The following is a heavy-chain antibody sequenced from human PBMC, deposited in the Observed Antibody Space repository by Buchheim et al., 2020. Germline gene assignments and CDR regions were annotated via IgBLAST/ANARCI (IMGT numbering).Heavy chain of an antibody. J-gene: IGHJ5*02. CDR3: AKDLANIAVARVGLNWFDP. Sequence: EVQPLESGGGLVQPGGSLRLSCAASGFTFSSYAMSWVRQAPGKGLEWVSAISGSGGSTYYADSVKGRFTISRDNSKNTLYLQMNSLRAEDTAVYYCAKDLANIAVARVGLNWFDPWGQGTL. CDR2: ISGSGGST. D-gene: IGHD6-19*01. V-gene: IGHV3-23*01. CDR1: GFTFSSYA.